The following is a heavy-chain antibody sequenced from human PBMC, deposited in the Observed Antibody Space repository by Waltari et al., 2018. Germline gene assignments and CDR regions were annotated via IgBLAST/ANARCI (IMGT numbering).Heavy chain of an antibody. D-gene: IGHD2-8*02. Sequence: QVQLVESGGGVVQPGRSLRLSCAASGFTFSSYAMHWVRQAPGKGLEWVAVIWYDGSNKYYADSVKGRFTISRDNSKNTLYLQMNSLRAEDTAVYYCARGGRTCTGGVCPFDYWGQGTLVTVSS. V-gene: IGHV3-33*01. J-gene: IGHJ4*02. CDR1: GFTFSSYA. CDR2: IWYDGSNK. CDR3: ARGGRTCTGGVCPFDY.